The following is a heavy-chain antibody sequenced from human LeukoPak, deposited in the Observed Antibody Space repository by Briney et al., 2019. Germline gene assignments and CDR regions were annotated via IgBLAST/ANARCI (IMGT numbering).Heavy chain of an antibody. CDR3: ARDSPEWFGELSSFDY. V-gene: IGHV3-7*01. D-gene: IGHD3-10*01. CDR1: GFTFSSYW. Sequence: PGGSLRLSCAASGFTFSSYWMSWVRQAPGKGLEWVANIKQDGSEKYYVDSVKGRFTISRDNAKNSLYLQMNSLRAEDTAVYYCARDSPEWFGELSSFDYWGQGTLVTVSS. CDR2: IKQDGSEK. J-gene: IGHJ4*02.